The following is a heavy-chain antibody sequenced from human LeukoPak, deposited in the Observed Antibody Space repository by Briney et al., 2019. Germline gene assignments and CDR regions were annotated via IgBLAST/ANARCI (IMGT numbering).Heavy chain of an antibody. Sequence: PSQTLSLTCTVSGGSISSGSYYWSWIRQPAGKGLEWIGRIYTSGSTNYNPSLKSRVTISVDTSKNQLSLKLSSVTAADTAVYYCARVESGSYSYYYYYMDVWGKGTTVTVSS. J-gene: IGHJ6*03. D-gene: IGHD1-26*01. CDR1: GGSISSGSYY. CDR3: ARVESGSYSYYYYYMDV. V-gene: IGHV4-61*02. CDR2: IYTSGST.